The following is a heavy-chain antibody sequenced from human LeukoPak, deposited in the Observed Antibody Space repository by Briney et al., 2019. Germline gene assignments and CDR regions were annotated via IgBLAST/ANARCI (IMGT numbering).Heavy chain of an antibody. Sequence: GESLRLSCAASGFTFSAYDMSWVRQAPGKGLEWVSAITGSGASTYYADSVKGRFTISRDNSKNTLYLQMNSLRAEDTAVYYCAKRISGWYYSDYWGQGTLVTVSS. CDR3: AKRISGWYYSDY. J-gene: IGHJ4*02. CDR2: ITGSGAST. D-gene: IGHD6-19*01. V-gene: IGHV3-23*01. CDR1: GFTFSAYD.